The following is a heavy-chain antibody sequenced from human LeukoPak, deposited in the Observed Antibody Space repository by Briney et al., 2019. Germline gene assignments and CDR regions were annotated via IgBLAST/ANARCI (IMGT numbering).Heavy chain of an antibody. J-gene: IGHJ4*02. Sequence: PGGSLRLSCAASGFTFSSYGMHWVRQAPGKGLEWLAFIRYDGTNKYYADSVKGRFTISRDNSKNTLYLQINSLRAEDTAVYYCARSCGGGSCYPDYWGQGTLVTVSS. D-gene: IGHD2-15*01. CDR3: ARSCGGGSCYPDY. CDR1: GFTFSSYG. V-gene: IGHV3-30*02. CDR2: IRYDGTNK.